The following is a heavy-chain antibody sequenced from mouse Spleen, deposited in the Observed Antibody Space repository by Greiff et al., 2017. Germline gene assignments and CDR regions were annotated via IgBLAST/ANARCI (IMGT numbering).Heavy chain of an antibody. Sequence: EVKLMESGPELVKPGASVKVSCKASGYAFTSYNMYWVKQSHGKSLEWIGYIDPYNGGTSYNQKFKGKATLTVDKSSSTAYMHLNSLTSEDSAVYYCARSLYYGSMDYWGQGTTLTVSS. CDR1: GYAFTSYN. CDR2: IDPYNGGT. V-gene: IGHV1S135*01. D-gene: IGHD2-2*01. J-gene: IGHJ2*01. CDR3: ARSLYYGSMDY.